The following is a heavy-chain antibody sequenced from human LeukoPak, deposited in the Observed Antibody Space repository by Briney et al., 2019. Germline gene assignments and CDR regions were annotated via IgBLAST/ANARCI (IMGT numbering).Heavy chain of an antibody. CDR1: GFPFSSYW. CDR3: ARVKGSHYYDSSGYYYFTSYYFDY. D-gene: IGHD3-22*01. V-gene: IGHV3-7*01. Sequence: GSLRLSFAASGFPFSSYWMSWVRPAPGKGLEWVANIKQDGSEKYYVDSVKGRFTISRDNAKNSLYLQMNSLRAEDTAVYYCARVKGSHYYDSSGYYYFTSYYFDYWGQGTLVTVSS. CDR2: IKQDGSEK. J-gene: IGHJ4*02.